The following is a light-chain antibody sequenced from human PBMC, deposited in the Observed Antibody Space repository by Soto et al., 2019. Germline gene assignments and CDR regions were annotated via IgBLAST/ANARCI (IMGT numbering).Light chain of an antibody. CDR1: QSISSW. CDR2: KAS. Sequence: DIQMTQSPSTLSASVGDRVTITCRASQSISSWLAWYQQKPGKAPKVLIYKASSLEGGVPSRFSGSGSGTEFTLTITSLQPDDFATYYCQQYYSYAWTFGQGTKVEIK. J-gene: IGKJ1*01. V-gene: IGKV1-5*03. CDR3: QQYYSYAWT.